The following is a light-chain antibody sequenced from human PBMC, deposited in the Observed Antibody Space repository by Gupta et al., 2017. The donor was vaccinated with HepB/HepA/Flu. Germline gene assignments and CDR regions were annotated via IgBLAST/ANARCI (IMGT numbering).Light chain of an antibody. Sequence: EIVITQSPATLSVSPGERATLSCRASQSGSSNLAWYQQKTGQAPRLLIYGASTRATGIPARFSGSGSGTVFTLTISSLQSEDFAVYCCQQYNNWPQAFGQGTKLEIK. V-gene: IGKV3-15*01. CDR2: GAS. CDR1: QSGSSN. CDR3: QQYNNWPQA. J-gene: IGKJ2*01.